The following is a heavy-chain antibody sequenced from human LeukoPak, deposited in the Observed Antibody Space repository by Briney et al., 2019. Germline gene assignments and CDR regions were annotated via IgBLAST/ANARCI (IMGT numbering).Heavy chain of an antibody. CDR1: GGSISRYY. CDR2: FYYSGST. V-gene: IGHV4-59*12. CDR3: ARVRAGLRDSSGYAPYYYYYYGMDV. J-gene: IGHJ6*02. D-gene: IGHD3-22*01. Sequence: AETLSLTCTVSGGSISRYYWRWLRQPPGEGLEWIGYFYYSGSTNYNPSLKSRVTISVDTSKNQFSLKLSSVTAADTAVYYCARVRAGLRDSSGYAPYYYYYYGMDVWGQGTTVTVSS.